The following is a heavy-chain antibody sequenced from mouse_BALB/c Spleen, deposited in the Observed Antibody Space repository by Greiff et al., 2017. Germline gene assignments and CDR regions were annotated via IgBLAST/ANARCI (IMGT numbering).Heavy chain of an antibody. CDR1: GFTFSSYT. J-gene: IGHJ3*01. Sequence: EVQLVESGGGLVQPGGSLKLSCAASGFTFSSYTMPWVRQTPEKRLEWVGYISNGGGSTYYPDTVKGRFTISRDNAKNTRYLQMSRLTSEDTAMYCCARHEGRSWFAYWGQGTLVTVSA. V-gene: IGHV5-12-2*01. CDR2: ISNGGGST. CDR3: ARHEGRSWFAY.